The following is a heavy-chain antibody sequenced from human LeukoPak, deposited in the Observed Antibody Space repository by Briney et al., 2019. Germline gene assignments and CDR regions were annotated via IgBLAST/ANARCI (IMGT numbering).Heavy chain of an antibody. D-gene: IGHD1-26*01. CDR3: AKVAEVGATGYYYYMDV. CDR2: IYSGGST. CDR1: GFTVSSNY. V-gene: IGHV3-66*01. Sequence: GGSLRLSCAASGFTVSSNYMNWVRQAPGKGLEWVSVIYSGGSTYYADSVKGRFTISRDNSKNSLYLQMNSLRAEDTAVYYCAKVAEVGATGYYYYMDVWGKGTTVTISS. J-gene: IGHJ6*03.